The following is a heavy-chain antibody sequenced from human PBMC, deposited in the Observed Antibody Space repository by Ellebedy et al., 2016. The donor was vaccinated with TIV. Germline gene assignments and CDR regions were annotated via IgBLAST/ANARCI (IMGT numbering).Heavy chain of an antibody. CDR1: GFTFSSYS. CDR3: ARDDGVWAVAVGPNAFDI. Sequence: GGSLRLXCAASGFTFSSYSMNWVRQAPGKGLEWVSSISSSSSYIYYADSVKGRFTISRDNAKNSLYLQMNSLRAEDTAVYYCARDDGVWAVAVGPNAFDIWGQGTMVTVSS. CDR2: ISSSSSYI. D-gene: IGHD6-19*01. J-gene: IGHJ3*02. V-gene: IGHV3-21*01.